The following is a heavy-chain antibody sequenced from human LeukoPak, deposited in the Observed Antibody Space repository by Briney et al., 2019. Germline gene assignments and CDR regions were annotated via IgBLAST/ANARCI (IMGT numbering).Heavy chain of an antibody. V-gene: IGHV4-59*01. CDR3: ARVRSYCYDSSGYYFDY. CDR1: GGSISSYY. CDR2: IYYSGST. J-gene: IGHJ4*02. Sequence: PSETLSLTCTVSGGSISSYYWSWIRQPPGKGLEWIGYIYYSGSTNYNPSLKSRVTISVDTSKNQFSLKLSSVTAADTAVYYCARVRSYCYDSSGYYFDYWGQGTLVTVSS. D-gene: IGHD3-22*01.